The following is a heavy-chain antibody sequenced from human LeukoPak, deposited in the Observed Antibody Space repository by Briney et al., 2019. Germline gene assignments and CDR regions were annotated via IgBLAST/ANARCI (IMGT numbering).Heavy chain of an antibody. CDR2: IIPILGIA. D-gene: IGHD2-15*01. J-gene: IGHJ4*02. V-gene: IGHV1-69*04. Sequence: GSSVNVSCKASGGTFSSYAISWVRQAAGQGLEWMGRIIPILGIANYAQKFQGRVTITADKSTSTAYMELSSLRSEDTAVYYCASVNCSGGSCYSTGPASYWGQGTLVTVSS. CDR1: GGTFSSYA. CDR3: ASVNCSGGSCYSTGPASY.